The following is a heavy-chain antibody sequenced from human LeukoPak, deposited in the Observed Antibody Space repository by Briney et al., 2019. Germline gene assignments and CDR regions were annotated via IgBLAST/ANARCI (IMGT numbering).Heavy chain of an antibody. D-gene: IGHD2-2*02. J-gene: IGHJ4*02. CDR1: GFTFSSYG. CDR3: AKEAGYCSSTSCYTRRDFDY. CDR2: ISYDGSNK. V-gene: IGHV3-30*18. Sequence: GRSLRLSCAASGFTFSSYGMHWVRQAPGKGLEWVAVISYDGSNKYYADSVKGRFTISRDNSKNTLYLQMNSLRAEDTAVYYCAKEAGYCSSTSCYTRRDFDYWGQGTLVTVSS.